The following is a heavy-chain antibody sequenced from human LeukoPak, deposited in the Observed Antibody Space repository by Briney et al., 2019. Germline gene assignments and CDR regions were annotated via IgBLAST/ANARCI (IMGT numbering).Heavy chain of an antibody. V-gene: IGHV4-4*02. CDR3: AKGGSI. J-gene: IGHJ3*02. Sequence: SGTLSLTCAVSGGSISRSNWWSWVRQPPRKGLEWIGEIYHSGSTNYNPSLKNRVTMSVDTSKNQISLKLSSVTAADTAVYYCAKGGSIWGQGTMVTVSS. CDR2: IYHSGST. CDR1: GGSISRSNW. D-gene: IGHD1-26*01.